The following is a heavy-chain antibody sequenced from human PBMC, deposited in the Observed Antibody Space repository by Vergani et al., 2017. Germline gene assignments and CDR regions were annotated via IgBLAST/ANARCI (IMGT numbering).Heavy chain of an antibody. V-gene: IGHV1-2*02. CDR3: ARARWLQKFDY. CDR1: GYTFTGYY. J-gene: IGHJ4*02. CDR2: INPNSGST. D-gene: IGHD5-24*01. Sequence: QVQLVQSGAEVKKPGASVKVSCKASGYTFTGYYMHWVRQAPGQGLEWMGWINPNSGSTNYAQKFQGRVTMTRDTSISTAYMELSRLRSDDTAVYYCARARWLQKFDYWGQGTLVTVSS.